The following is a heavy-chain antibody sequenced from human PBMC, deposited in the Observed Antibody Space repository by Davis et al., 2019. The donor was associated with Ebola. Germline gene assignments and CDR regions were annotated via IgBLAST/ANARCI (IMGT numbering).Heavy chain of an antibody. CDR1: GFTFSSYW. CDR2: IKQDGSEI. CDR3: ARTSTVATWKPFDY. J-gene: IGHJ4*02. V-gene: IGHV3-7*03. Sequence: GESLKISCAASGFTFSSYWMSWVRQAPGKGLEWVANIKQDGSEIHYADSVKGRFTIFRDNSKNTLYLQMHSLRVEDTAIYFCARTSTVATWKPFDYWGQGTLVTVSS. D-gene: IGHD4-17*01.